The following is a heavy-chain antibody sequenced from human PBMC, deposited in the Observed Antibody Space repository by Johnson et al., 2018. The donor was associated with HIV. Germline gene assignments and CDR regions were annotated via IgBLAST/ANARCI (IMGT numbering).Heavy chain of an antibody. J-gene: IGHJ3*02. CDR3: ARVVVVTAKGAFDI. CDR1: GFTFDDYG. D-gene: IGHD2-21*02. V-gene: IGHV3-23*04. CDR2: ISGSGGST. Sequence: VQLVESGGGLVQPGRSLRLSCAASGFTFDDYGMSWVRQPPGKGLEWVSAISGSGGSTYYADSVKGRFTISRDNTKNTLYLQMNSLRAEDTAVYYCARVVVVTAKGAFDIWGQGTIVTVSS.